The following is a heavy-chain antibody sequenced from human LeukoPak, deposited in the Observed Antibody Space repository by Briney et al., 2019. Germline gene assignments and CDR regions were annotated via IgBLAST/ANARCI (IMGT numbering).Heavy chain of an antibody. CDR2: ISGYNADT. J-gene: IGHJ6*04. D-gene: IGHD1-14*01. CDR1: GYILTNYG. CDR3: ATAGWDV. Sequence: ASVKVSCKASGYILTNYGITWVRQAPGQGLEWMGWISGYNADTDSAQKVQGRLTMTTDTSTNTAYMELSSLRSEDTAVYYCATAGWDVWGKGTTVTISS. V-gene: IGHV1-18*01.